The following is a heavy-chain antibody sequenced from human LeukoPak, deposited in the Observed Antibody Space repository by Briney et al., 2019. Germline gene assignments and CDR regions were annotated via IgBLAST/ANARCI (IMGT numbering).Heavy chain of an antibody. V-gene: IGHV1-69*04. CDR3: ERPLLGYCSGGSCYQPFDY. D-gene: IGHD2-15*01. CDR2: IIPILGIA. CDR1: GGTFSSYA. J-gene: IGHJ4*02. Sequence: SVKVSCKASGGTFSSYAISWVRQAPGQGLEWMGRIIPILGIANYAQKFQGRVTITADKSTSTAYMELRSLRSEDTAVYYCERPLLGYCSGGSCYQPFDYWGRGTLVTVSS.